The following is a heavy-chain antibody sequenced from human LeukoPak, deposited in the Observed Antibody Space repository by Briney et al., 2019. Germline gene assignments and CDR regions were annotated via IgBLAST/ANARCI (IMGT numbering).Heavy chain of an antibody. J-gene: IGHJ6*02. CDR3: ARGPNRVRGVISPWYYYGMDV. V-gene: IGHV3-66*01. CDR2: IYSGGST. Sequence: PGGSLRLTCAASGFTDRSNHMTWVRQAPGKGLEEVSVIYSGGSTYYADSVKGRFTISRDNFKNTLYLQMNSLRAEDAAVYYCARGPNRVRGVISPWYYYGMDVWGQGTTVTVSS. D-gene: IGHD3-10*02. CDR1: GFTDRSNH.